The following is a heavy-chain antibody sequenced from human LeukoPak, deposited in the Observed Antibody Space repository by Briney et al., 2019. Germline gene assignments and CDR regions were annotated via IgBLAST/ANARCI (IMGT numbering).Heavy chain of an antibody. D-gene: IGHD3-16*01. V-gene: IGHV4-39*01. CDR3: ARQVTFGYAYAYYFDF. J-gene: IGHJ4*02. Sequence: PSETLSLTCTVSGASISRDTYYWGWIRQSPEKGLEWIGSIDSSGTTHYNSSLKSRVIISVDTSKNQVSLNLTSVTFADTAVYYCARQVTFGYAYAYYFDFWGQGALVTVSS. CDR1: GASISRDTYY. CDR2: IDSSGTT.